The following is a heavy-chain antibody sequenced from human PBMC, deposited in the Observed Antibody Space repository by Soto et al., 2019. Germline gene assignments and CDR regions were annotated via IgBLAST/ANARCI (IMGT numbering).Heavy chain of an antibody. Sequence: VKVSCKASGGTFSSYAISWVRQAPGQGLEWMGGIIPIFGTANYAQKFQGRVTITADKSTSTAYMELSSLRSEDTAVYYCARERMQQPRWFDPWGQGTLVTVSS. CDR2: IIPIFGTA. CDR1: GGTFSSYA. V-gene: IGHV1-69*06. D-gene: IGHD6-13*01. CDR3: ARERMQQPRWFDP. J-gene: IGHJ5*02.